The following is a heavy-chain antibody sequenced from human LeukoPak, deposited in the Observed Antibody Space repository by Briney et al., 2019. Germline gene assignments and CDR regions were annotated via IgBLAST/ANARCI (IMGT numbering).Heavy chain of an antibody. CDR1: GGSISSYY. V-gene: IGHV4-59*08. D-gene: IGHD6-6*01. CDR2: IHYSGIT. CDR3: VEAAPGPHDAFDI. J-gene: IGHJ3*02. Sequence: SETLSLTCTVSGGSISSYYWNWIRQPPGKGLEWIGDIHYSGITNYNPSLKSRVTISLDTSKKQFSLKLSSVTAADTAVYFCVEAAPGPHDAFDIWGQGTVVTVSS.